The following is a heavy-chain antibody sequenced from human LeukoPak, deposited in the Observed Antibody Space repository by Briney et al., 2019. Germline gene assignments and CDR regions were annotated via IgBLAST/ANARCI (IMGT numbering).Heavy chain of an antibody. V-gene: IGHV3-30*18. Sequence: PGRSLRLSCADSGFTFSSYGMHWVRQAPGKGLEWVAVISYDGSNKYYADSVKGRFTISRDNSKNTLYLQMNSLRAEDTAVYYCAKGWLGKFDYWGQGTLVTVSS. J-gene: IGHJ4*02. CDR2: ISYDGSNK. CDR1: GFTFSSYG. D-gene: IGHD5-24*01. CDR3: AKGWLGKFDY.